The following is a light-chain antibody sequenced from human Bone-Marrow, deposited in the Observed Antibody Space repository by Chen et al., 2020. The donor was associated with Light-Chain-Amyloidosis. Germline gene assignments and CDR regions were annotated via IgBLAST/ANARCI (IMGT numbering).Light chain of an antibody. V-gene: IGLV2-8*01. Sequence: QSALPQPPSASGSPGQSVTISCTGTSSDVGAYNYVSWYQQHPGKAPKLMIYEVSKRPTGVPDRFSGSKSGNTASLTVSGLQAEDEADYFCCSYAGVNKRFVFGTATKVAVL. J-gene: IGLJ1*01. CDR3: CSYAGVNKRFV. CDR1: SSDVGAYNY. CDR2: EVS.